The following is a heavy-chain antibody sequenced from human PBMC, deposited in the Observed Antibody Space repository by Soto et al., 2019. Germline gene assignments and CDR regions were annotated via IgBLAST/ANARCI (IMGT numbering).Heavy chain of an antibody. CDR2: IYYSGST. CDR1: GGSINSGGYY. Sequence: SETLSLTCTVSGGSINSGGYYWSWIRQHPGKGLEWIGYIYYSGSTYYNPSLQSRVTISVDTSKNQFSLNLRSVTAADTAVYYCARRGRVMVAATGFYYFDYWGQGTLVTVSS. CDR3: ARRGRVMVAATGFYYFDY. J-gene: IGHJ4*02. V-gene: IGHV4-31*03. D-gene: IGHD2-15*01.